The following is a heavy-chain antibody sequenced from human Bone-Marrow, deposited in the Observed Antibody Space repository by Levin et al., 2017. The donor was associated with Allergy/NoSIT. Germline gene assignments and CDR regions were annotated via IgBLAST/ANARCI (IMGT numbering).Heavy chain of an antibody. V-gene: IGHV4-59*08. CDR3: ARQPYGSGRFNYYYYYGMDV. CDR2: IYYSGST. Sequence: PSETLSLTCTVSGGSISSYYWSWIRQPPGKGLEWIGYIYYSGSTNYNPSLKSRVTISVDTSKNQFSLKLSSVTAADTAVYYCARQPYGSGRFNYYYYYGMDVWGQGTTVTVSS. CDR1: GGSISSYY. J-gene: IGHJ6*02. D-gene: IGHD3-10*01.